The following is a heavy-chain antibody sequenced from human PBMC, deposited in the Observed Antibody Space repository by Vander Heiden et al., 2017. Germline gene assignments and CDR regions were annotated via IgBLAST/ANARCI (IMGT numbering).Heavy chain of an antibody. V-gene: IGHV3-48*02. J-gene: IGHJ6*02. CDR1: GFTFNRYS. Sequence: EVQLVESGGGLDQPGGSLRLSCAASGFTFNRYSMNWVRQAPGKGLEWVSYISSSSSTIYYADSVKGRFTISRDNAKNSLYLQMNSLRDEDTAVYYCAREEVLLEPHMDVWGQGTTVTVSS. D-gene: IGHD3-10*01. CDR3: AREEVLLEPHMDV. CDR2: ISSSSSTI.